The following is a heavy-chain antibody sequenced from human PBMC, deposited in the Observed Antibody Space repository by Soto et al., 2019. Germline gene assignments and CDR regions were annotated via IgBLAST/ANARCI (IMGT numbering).Heavy chain of an antibody. CDR1: GGSISSSSYY. J-gene: IGHJ4*02. Sequence: QLQLQESGPGLVKPSETLSLTCTVSGGSISSSSYYWGWIRQPPVKGLEWIGSLYYSGSTYYNPSLKSRVTISVDTSKNQFSLKLSSVTAADTAVYYCARHREDYCDYYPSLDYWGQGTLVTVSS. V-gene: IGHV4-39*01. CDR3: ARHREDYCDYYPSLDY. CDR2: LYYSGST. D-gene: IGHD4-17*01.